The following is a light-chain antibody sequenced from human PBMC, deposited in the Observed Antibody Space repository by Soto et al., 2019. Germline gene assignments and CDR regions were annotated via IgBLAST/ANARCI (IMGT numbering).Light chain of an antibody. Sequence: DIQMTQSPSSLSASVGDRVTITCRASQSISSYLNWYQQKPGKAPKLLIYAASSLQSGVPSRFSGSGSGTDFTLTIRSLQPEDFATYYCQQSYSTLTVGGGTKVEIK. CDR1: QSISSY. V-gene: IGKV1-39*01. J-gene: IGKJ4*01. CDR2: AAS. CDR3: QQSYSTLT.